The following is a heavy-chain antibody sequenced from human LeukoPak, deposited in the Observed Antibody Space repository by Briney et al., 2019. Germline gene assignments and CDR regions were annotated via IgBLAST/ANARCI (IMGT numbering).Heavy chain of an antibody. V-gene: IGHV1-69*06. CDR2: IIPIFGTA. CDR3: AREPGSMVRGPYNWFDP. CDR1: GGTFSSYA. Sequence: ASVKVSCKASGGTFSSYAISWVRQAPGQGLEWMGGIIPIFGTANYAQKFQGRVTITADKSTSTAYMELSSLRSEDTAVYYCAREPGSMVRGPYNWFDPWGQGTLVTVSS. J-gene: IGHJ5*02. D-gene: IGHD3-10*01.